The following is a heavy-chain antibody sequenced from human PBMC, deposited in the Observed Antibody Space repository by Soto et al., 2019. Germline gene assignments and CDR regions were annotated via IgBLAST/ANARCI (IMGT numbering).Heavy chain of an antibody. CDR2: TYYRSKWYN. CDR3: AREFGAYFQYGMGV. Sequence: QALSLPSAISGDSVSYNGAACNLIRHSPSRGLEWLGRTYYRSKWYNDYTPSVKSRITISPDTSKNQFSLQLRSVTPEDTAVYYCAREFGAYFQYGMGVWGQGTTVTVSS. CDR1: GDSVSYNGAA. J-gene: IGHJ6*02. D-gene: IGHD3-10*01. V-gene: IGHV6-1*01.